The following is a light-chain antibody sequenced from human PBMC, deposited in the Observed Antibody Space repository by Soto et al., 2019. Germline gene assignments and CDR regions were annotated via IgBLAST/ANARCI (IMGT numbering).Light chain of an antibody. CDR1: QSISSY. Sequence: DIQMTQSPSSLSASVGDRVTITCRASQSISSYLNWYQQKPGKAPKLLIYAASSLQSGVPSSFSGSGSGTDFTLTISSLQPEYFATYYCQQSYSTPLSFGGGTKVDIK. CDR2: AAS. J-gene: IGKJ4*01. CDR3: QQSYSTPLS. V-gene: IGKV1-39*01.